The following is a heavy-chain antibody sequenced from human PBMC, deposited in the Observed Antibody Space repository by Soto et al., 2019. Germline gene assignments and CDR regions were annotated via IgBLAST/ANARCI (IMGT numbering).Heavy chain of an antibody. CDR1: GYAFTSYD. Sequence: ASVKVSCKASGYAFTSYDINWVRQATGQGLEWMGWMNPNSGNTGYAQTFQGRVTMTRNTSISTAYMELSRLTSDDTAVYYCARYQYWSGYLDAWGKGTTVTVSS. CDR2: MNPNSGNT. J-gene: IGHJ6*04. D-gene: IGHD3-3*01. V-gene: IGHV1-8*01. CDR3: ARYQYWSGYLDA.